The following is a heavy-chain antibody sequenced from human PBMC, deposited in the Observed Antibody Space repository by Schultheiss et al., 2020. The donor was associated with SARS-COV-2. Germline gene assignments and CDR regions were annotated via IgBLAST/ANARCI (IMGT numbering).Heavy chain of an antibody. J-gene: IGHJ6*02. CDR2: IYSGGST. Sequence: GGSLRLSCAASGFTVSSNYMSWVRQAPGKGLEWVSVIYSGGSTYYADSVKGRFTISRDNSKNSLYLQMNSLRAEDTAVYYCARDRSVTISLDVWGQGTTVTVSS. D-gene: IGHD3-3*01. V-gene: IGHV3-53*01. CDR1: GFTVSSNY. CDR3: ARDRSVTISLDV.